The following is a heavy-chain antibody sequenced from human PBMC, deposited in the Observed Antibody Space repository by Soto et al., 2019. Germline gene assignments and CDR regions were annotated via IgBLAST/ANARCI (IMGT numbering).Heavy chain of an antibody. CDR2: ISGSGGST. J-gene: IGHJ4*02. Sequence: EVQLLESGGGLVQPGGSLRLSCAASGFTFSSYAMSWVRQAPGKGLEWVSAISGSGGSTYYADSVKGRFTISRDNSKNTLDLQMSSLRAEDPAVYYCARRSSGWYFDYWGQGTLVTVSS. D-gene: IGHD6-19*01. CDR1: GFTFSSYA. V-gene: IGHV3-23*01. CDR3: ARRSSGWYFDY.